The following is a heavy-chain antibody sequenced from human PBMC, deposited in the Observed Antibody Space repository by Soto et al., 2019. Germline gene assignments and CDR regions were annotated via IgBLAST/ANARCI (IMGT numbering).Heavy chain of an antibody. CDR3: ARVKATLYRHYHFDY. J-gene: IGHJ4*02. CDR1: GGTITSGDYF. CDR2: IFYTGST. Sequence: SETLSLTCSVSGGTITSGDYFWSWIRQPPGKGLEWIGSIFYTGSTYYSPSRKSRASMSMYTSKNLFSLMLRSLTAADTAVYFCARVKATLYRHYHFDYWGQGTPVT. V-gene: IGHV4-30-4*01. D-gene: IGHD5-12*01.